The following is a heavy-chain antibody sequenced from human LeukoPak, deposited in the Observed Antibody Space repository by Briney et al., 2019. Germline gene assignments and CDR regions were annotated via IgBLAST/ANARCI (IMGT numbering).Heavy chain of an antibody. Sequence: GESLKISCKGSGYSFTSYWIGWVRQMPGKALEGLGIIYPGDSDTRYSPSFQGQVTISADKSISTAYLQWSSLKASDTAMYYCARPVGSGYGGYYFDYWGQGTLVTVSS. J-gene: IGHJ4*02. CDR3: ARPVGSGYGGYYFDY. V-gene: IGHV5-51*01. CDR2: IYPGDSDT. D-gene: IGHD6-25*01. CDR1: GYSFTSYW.